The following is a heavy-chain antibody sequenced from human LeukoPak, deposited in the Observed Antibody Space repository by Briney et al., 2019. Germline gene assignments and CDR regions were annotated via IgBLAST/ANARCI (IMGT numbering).Heavy chain of an antibody. CDR3: AKRPTNYYGSGSFVDY. V-gene: IGHV3-30*02. Sequence: GRSLRLSCAASGFTFSSYAMHWVRQAPGKGLEWVAFIRYDGSNKYYADSVKGRFTISRDNSKNTLYLQMNSLRAEDTAVYYCAKRPTNYYGSGSFVDYWGQGTLVTVSS. CDR1: GFTFSSYA. CDR2: IRYDGSNK. D-gene: IGHD3-10*01. J-gene: IGHJ4*02.